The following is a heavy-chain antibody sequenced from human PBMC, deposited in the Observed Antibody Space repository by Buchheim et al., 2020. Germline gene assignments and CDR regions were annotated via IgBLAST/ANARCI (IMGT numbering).Heavy chain of an antibody. CDR1: GGSITTNDYS. Sequence: QLQESGSGVVKPSQTLSLTCAVSGGSITTNDYSWSWIRQPPGKGLEWIGYIYHSGSTQYNPSLKSRITISVDRSKNQFSLKVSSVTAADTAVYYCARETHYYDSSGLDYWGQGTL. V-gene: IGHV4-30-2*01. CDR2: IYHSGST. CDR3: ARETHYYDSSGLDY. D-gene: IGHD3-22*01. J-gene: IGHJ4*02.